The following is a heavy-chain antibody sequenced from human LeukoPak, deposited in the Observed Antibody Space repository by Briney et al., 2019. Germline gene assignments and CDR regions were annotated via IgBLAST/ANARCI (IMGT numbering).Heavy chain of an antibody. D-gene: IGHD2-15*01. V-gene: IGHV4-39*07. CDR3: ARHLRRIPHLIHDAFDI. CDR2: VYYSGST. CDR1: GGSIISSSKF. J-gene: IGHJ3*02. Sequence: TASETLSLTCTVSGGSIISSSKFWGWIRQPPGEGLEWVGSVYYSGSTYYKPSLKSRVTISVDTSKNQFSLKLNSVTAADTAVYYCARHLRRIPHLIHDAFDIWGQGTMVTVSS.